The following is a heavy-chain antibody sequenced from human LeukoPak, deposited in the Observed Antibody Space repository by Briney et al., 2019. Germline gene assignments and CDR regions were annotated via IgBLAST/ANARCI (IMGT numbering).Heavy chain of an antibody. CDR3: ARDLKLDGSSGYYAFDI. D-gene: IGHD3-22*01. J-gene: IGHJ3*02. Sequence: SETLSLTCAVYGGSFSGYYWSWIRQPPGKGLEWIGEINHSGSTNYNPSLKSRVTISVDTSKNQFSLKLSSVTAADTAVYYCARDLKLDGSSGYYAFDIWGQGTMVTVSS. V-gene: IGHV4-34*01. CDR2: INHSGST. CDR1: GGSFSGYY.